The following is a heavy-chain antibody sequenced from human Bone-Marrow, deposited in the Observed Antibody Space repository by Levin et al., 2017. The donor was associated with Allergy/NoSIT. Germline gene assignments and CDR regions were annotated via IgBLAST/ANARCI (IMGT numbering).Heavy chain of an antibody. CDR2: INVNNGHT. CDR3: ARGFDS. CDR1: GYTFTDYG. V-gene: IGHV1-18*01. J-gene: IGHJ4*02. Sequence: ASVKVSCKASGYTFTDYGISWVRQAPGQGLEWMGWINVNNGHTNYIQKFKGRVTMTTDTSTSTAYMELRSLRSDDTAIYYCARGFDSCGQGTLVTVSS.